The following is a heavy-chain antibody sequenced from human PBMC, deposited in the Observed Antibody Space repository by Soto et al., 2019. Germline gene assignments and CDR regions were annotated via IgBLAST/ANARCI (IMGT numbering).Heavy chain of an antibody. Sequence: SVKVSCKASGGTFSSYAISWVRQAPGQGLEWMGGIIPIFGTANYAQKFQGRVTITADESTSTAYMELSSLRSEDTAVYYCATLYYDILTGPLDWGQGTLVTVSS. CDR1: GGTFSSYA. CDR2: IIPIFGTA. CDR3: ATLYYDILTGPLD. V-gene: IGHV1-69*13. J-gene: IGHJ4*02. D-gene: IGHD3-9*01.